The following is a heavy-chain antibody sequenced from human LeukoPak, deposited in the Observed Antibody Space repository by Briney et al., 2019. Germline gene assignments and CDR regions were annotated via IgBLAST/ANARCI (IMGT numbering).Heavy chain of an antibody. Sequence: ASVKVSCKVSGYTLTELSMHWVRQALGKGLEWMGGFDPEHGETIYAQKFEGRVTMTEDTSTDTAYMELSSLRAEDTAVYYCAKCVSSSFNYYYYHMDVWGKGTTVIVSS. V-gene: IGHV1-24*01. D-gene: IGHD6-13*01. J-gene: IGHJ6*03. CDR1: GYTLTELS. CDR3: AKCVSSSFNYYYYHMDV. CDR2: FDPEHGET.